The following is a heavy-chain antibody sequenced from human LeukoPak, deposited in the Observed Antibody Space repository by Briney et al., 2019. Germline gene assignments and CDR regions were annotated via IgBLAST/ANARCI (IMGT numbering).Heavy chain of an antibody. CDR3: ARRTTYYYDSSGYRPIDAFDI. CDR1: GFTFSSYW. D-gene: IGHD3-22*01. CDR2: IKQDGSEK. J-gene: IGHJ3*02. Sequence: PGGSLRLSCAASGFTFSSYWMSWVGQAQGKGLEWMVNIKQDGSEKYYVDSVKGRFTISRDNAKDSLYLQMNSLRAEDTAVYYCARRTTYYYDSSGYRPIDAFDIWGQGTMVTVSS. V-gene: IGHV3-7*01.